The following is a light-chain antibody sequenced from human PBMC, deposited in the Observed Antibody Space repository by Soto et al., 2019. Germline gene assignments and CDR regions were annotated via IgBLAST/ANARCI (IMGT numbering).Light chain of an antibody. J-gene: IGKJ1*01. CDR3: LQYFRWRT. V-gene: IGKV3-15*01. CDR2: DAS. CDR1: QSLSSS. Sequence: EIVMTQSPATLSVSPGERATLSCRASQSLSSSLAWYQQKPGQAPRLLIYDASTRATDIPARFSGSGSGTEFTLTISSLQSEDSAVYCCLQYFRWRTFGQGTKVEIK.